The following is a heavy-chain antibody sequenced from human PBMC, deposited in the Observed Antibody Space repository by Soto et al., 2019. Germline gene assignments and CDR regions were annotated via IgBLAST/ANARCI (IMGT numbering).Heavy chain of an antibody. CDR1: GFTFSSYG. J-gene: IGHJ4*02. V-gene: IGHV3-33*01. CDR3: ARDSWWLVRFDY. Sequence: QVQLVESGGGVVQPGRSLRLSCAASGFTFSSYGMHWVRQAPGKGLEWVAVIWYDGSNKYYADSVKGRSTISRDNSKNTLYLQMNSLRAEDTAVYYCARDSWWLVRFDYWGQGTLVTVSS. CDR2: IWYDGSNK. D-gene: IGHD6-19*01.